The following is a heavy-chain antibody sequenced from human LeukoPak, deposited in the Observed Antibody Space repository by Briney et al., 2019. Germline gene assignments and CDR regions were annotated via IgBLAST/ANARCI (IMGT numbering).Heavy chain of an antibody. CDR3: ASRRSGGGFDSDY. CDR1: GGSISSTNYY. Sequence: PSETLSLTCNVSGGSISSTNYYWGWIRQAPGKGLEWLGNVYYTGTTYYNPSLKSRLTISVDTSNNQFSLRLSSVTAADTAIYYCASRRSGGGFDSDYWGQGTLVTVSS. J-gene: IGHJ4*02. V-gene: IGHV4-39*07. D-gene: IGHD5-12*01. CDR2: VYYTGTT.